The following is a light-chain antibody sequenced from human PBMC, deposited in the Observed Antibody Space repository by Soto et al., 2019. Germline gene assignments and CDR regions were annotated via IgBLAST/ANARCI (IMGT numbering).Light chain of an antibody. V-gene: IGKV3-20*01. J-gene: IGKJ3*01. Sequence: EIVMTQSPATLSVSPGERATLSCRASQSVSSSYLAWYQQKPGQAPRLLIYATSNRATGIPDRFSGSGSGADFTLTISRLEPEDFAVYYCQQYGNSPVFTFGPGTKVDIK. CDR2: ATS. CDR3: QQYGNSPVFT. CDR1: QSVSSSY.